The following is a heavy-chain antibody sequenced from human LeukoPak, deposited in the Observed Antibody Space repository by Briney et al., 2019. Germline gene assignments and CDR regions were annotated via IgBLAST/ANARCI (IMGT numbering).Heavy chain of an antibody. Sequence: GGSLRLSCAASGFTFSSYAMHWVRQAPGKGLEWVAVISYDGSNKYYADSVKGRFTISRDNSKNTLYLQMNSLGAEDTAVYYCARKSYLERPRAFDIWGQGTMVTVSS. V-gene: IGHV3-30-3*01. CDR1: GFTFSSYA. D-gene: IGHD1-1*01. CDR2: ISYDGSNK. J-gene: IGHJ3*02. CDR3: ARKSYLERPRAFDI.